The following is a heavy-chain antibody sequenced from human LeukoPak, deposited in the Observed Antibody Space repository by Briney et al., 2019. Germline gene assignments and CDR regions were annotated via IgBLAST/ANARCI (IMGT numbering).Heavy chain of an antibody. CDR1: GGSISRADYY. Sequence: SQTLSLTCTVSGGSISRADYYWSWIRQPPGKGLEWIGYIYYSGSTYYNPSLKSRATISVDTSKNQFSLKLSSVTAADTAVYYCAVEVTHTFSFDYWGQGTLVTVSS. J-gene: IGHJ4*02. V-gene: IGHV4-30-4*08. CDR3: AVEVTHTFSFDY. CDR2: IYYSGST. D-gene: IGHD2-21*02.